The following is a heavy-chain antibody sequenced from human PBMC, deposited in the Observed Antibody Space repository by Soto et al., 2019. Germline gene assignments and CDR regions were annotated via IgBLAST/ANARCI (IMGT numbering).Heavy chain of an antibody. D-gene: IGHD1-26*01. Sequence: GGSLRLSCAASGFTFSSYGMHWVRQAPGKGLEWVAVIWYDGSNKYYADSVKGRFTISRDNSKNTLCLQMNSLRAEDTATYYCARVRVGSYNWFDPWGQGTLVTVSS. CDR3: ARVRVGSYNWFDP. CDR1: GFTFSSYG. J-gene: IGHJ5*02. CDR2: IWYDGSNK. V-gene: IGHV3-33*01.